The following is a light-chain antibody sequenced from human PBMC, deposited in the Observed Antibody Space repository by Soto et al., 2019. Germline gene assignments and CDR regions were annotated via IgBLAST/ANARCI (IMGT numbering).Light chain of an antibody. Sequence: QSALTQPASLSGSPGQSITISCSGTSSDVGAYKFVSWYQQHPGKAPKLIIYEVSDRPSGLSNRFSGSKSGNVASLTISGLQAEDEADYYCSSYTSISTQIFGGGTKVTVL. CDR3: SSYTSISTQI. V-gene: IGLV2-14*01. J-gene: IGLJ2*01. CDR2: EVS. CDR1: SSDVGAYKF.